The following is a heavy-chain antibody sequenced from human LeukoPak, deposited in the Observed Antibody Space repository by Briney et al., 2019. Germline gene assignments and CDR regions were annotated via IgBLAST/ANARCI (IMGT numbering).Heavy chain of an antibody. Sequence: GGSLRLSCAASRFTLSSYWMHWVRQAPGKGLVWVSRIDTDVSSTNYAASVKGRFTISRDNAKNTLYLQMNSLRAEDTAVYYCARGLLEIYVWGQGTLVTVSS. CDR3: ARGLLEIYV. CDR2: IDTDVSST. V-gene: IGHV3-74*01. D-gene: IGHD2/OR15-2a*01. J-gene: IGHJ4*01. CDR1: RFTLSSYW.